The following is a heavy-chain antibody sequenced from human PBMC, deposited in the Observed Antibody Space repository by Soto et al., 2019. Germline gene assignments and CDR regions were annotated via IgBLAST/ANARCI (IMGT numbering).Heavy chain of an antibody. CDR3: ARGFRGVYFDF. J-gene: IGHJ4*02. CDR2: IYYSATT. D-gene: IGHD3-10*01. Sequence: PSETLSLTCTVSGGSISRGGYYWTWIRQPPGKGLEWIGYIYYSATTYYNPSLKSRLTISIDTSKNQFSLKLSSVTAADTAVYFCARGFRGVYFDFWGQGTLVTVSS. V-gene: IGHV4-30-4*08. CDR1: GGSISRGGYY.